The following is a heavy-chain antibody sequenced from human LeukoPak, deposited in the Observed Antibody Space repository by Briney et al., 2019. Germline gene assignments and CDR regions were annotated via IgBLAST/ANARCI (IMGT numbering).Heavy chain of an antibody. CDR1: GYTFTSYG. CDR3: ARVGAVAGHRWSDEY. Sequence: ASVKVSCKASGYTFTSYGISWVRQAPGQGLAWMGWGSAYNGNTNYAQKLQGRVNMTTDTSTSTAYMELRSLRSDDTAVYYCARVGAVAGHRWSDEYWGQGTLVTVSS. V-gene: IGHV1-18*01. D-gene: IGHD6-19*01. J-gene: IGHJ4*02. CDR2: GSAYNGNT.